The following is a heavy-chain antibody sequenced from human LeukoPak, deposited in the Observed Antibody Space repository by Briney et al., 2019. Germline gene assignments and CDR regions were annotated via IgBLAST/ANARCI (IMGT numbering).Heavy chain of an antibody. D-gene: IGHD3-9*01. CDR2: ISPKSDFI. CDR3: ARADCSASTCYLRRSWFDP. CDR1: GFSINSYD. V-gene: IGHV3-21*01. J-gene: IGHJ5*02. Sequence: GGSLKLSCTASGFSINSYDMNWVRQAPGKGLEWVSSISPKSDFIYYSDSVRGRFTISRDNADNSLNLQMNSLRAEDTAVYYCARADCSASTCYLRRSWFDPWGQGTLVTVSS.